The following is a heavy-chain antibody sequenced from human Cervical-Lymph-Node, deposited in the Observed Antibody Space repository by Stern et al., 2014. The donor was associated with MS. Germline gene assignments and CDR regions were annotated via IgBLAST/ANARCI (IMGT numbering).Heavy chain of an antibody. CDR1: GFTFSSYG. CDR3: ARVNGDIVVVPAAIDYYYGMDV. V-gene: IGHV3-33*01. J-gene: IGHJ6*02. Sequence: VQLVESGGGVVQPGRSLRLSCAASGFTFSSYGMHWVRQAPGKGLEWVAVIWYDGSNKYYADSVKARFTISRDNSKNTLYLQMNSLRAEDTAVYYCARVNGDIVVVPAAIDYYYGMDVWGQGTTVTVSS. D-gene: IGHD2-2*01. CDR2: IWYDGSNK.